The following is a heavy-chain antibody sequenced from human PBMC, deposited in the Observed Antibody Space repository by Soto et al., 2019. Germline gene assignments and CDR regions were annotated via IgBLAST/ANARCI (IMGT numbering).Heavy chain of an antibody. V-gene: IGHV2-5*01. J-gene: IGHJ5*02. CDR3: AHRHGAGSYYNYWFDP. Sequence: SGPTLVNPTQTLTLTCTFSGFSLSTSGVGVGWIRQPPGKALEWLALIYWNDDKRYSPSLKSRLTITKDTSKNQVVLTMTNMDPVDTATYFFAHRHGAGSYYNYWFDPWGQGTLVTVSS. CDR2: IYWNDDK. CDR1: GFSLSTSGVG. D-gene: IGHD3-10*01.